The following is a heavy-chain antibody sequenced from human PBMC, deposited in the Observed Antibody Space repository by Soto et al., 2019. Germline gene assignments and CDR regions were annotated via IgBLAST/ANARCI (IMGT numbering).Heavy chain of an antibody. CDR2: ILYDGSNK. J-gene: IGHJ5*02. CDR3: ARDLGRYDFWSGYYEYNWFDP. CDR1: GFTFSSYG. Sequence: GGSLRLSCAASGFTFSSYGMHWVRQAPGKGLEWVAVILYDGSNKYYADSVKGRFTISRDNSKNTLYLQMNSLRAEDTAVYYCARDLGRYDFWSGYYEYNWFDPWGQGTLVTVSS. D-gene: IGHD3-3*01. V-gene: IGHV3-30*03.